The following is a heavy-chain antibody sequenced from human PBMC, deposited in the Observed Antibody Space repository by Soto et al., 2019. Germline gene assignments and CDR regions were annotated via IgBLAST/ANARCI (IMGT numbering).Heavy chain of an antibody. V-gene: IGHV1-69*01. CDR1: GGTFSTYA. CDR3: ASPKGTYRSGYYYFDF. D-gene: IGHD6-19*01. J-gene: IGHJ4*01. Sequence: QVQLEQSGGEVKQPGSSVRVSCKTSGGTFSTYAINWVRQAPGQGLEWMGAIIPLFRTAGYSQKCQGIVTITADESTSTACMELRSLRFDDTAVYFCASPKGTYRSGYYYFDFRGHGTRVTVSS. CDR2: IIPLFRTA.